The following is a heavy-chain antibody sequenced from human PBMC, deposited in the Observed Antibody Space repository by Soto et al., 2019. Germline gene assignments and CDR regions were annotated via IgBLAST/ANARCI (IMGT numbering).Heavy chain of an antibody. D-gene: IGHD3-10*01. CDR1: GGSISSYY. CDR2: IYYSGST. CDR3: ARDTEDGDDAFDI. J-gene: IGHJ3*02. Sequence: SETLSLTCTVSGGSISSYYWSWIRQPPGKGLEWIGYIYYSGSTNYNPSLKSRVTISVDTSKNQFSLKLSSVTAADTAVYYCARDTEDGDDAFDIWGQGTMVTVSS. V-gene: IGHV4-59*01.